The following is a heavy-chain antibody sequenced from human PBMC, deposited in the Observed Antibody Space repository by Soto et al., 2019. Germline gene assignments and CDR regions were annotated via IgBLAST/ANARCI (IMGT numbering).Heavy chain of an antibody. CDR2: INHSGST. J-gene: IGHJ6*02. V-gene: IGHV4-34*01. Sequence: QVQLQQWGAGLLKPSETLSLTWAVYGGSFSGYYWNWIRQPPGKGLEWIGEINHSGSTNYNPSLKSRVTISVDTSKNQSSLKLSSVTSADTAVYYCATGRQGSSITMVRGGIRSGYGMDVWGQGTTVTVSS. CDR3: ATGRQGSSITMVRGGIRSGYGMDV. D-gene: IGHD3-10*01. CDR1: GGSFSGYY.